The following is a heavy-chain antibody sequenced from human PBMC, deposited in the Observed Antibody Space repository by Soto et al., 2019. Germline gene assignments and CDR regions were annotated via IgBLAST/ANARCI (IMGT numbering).Heavy chain of an antibody. Sequence: QVQLQESGPGLVKPSETLSLTCTVSGGSISSYYWSWIRQSPQKGLEWIGYIYYIYDSGSTNYNPSLKSRVTISVDTSKNQFSLKLSSVTAADTAVYYCARGTSSSYYGYYGMGVWGQGTTVTVSS. CDR2: IYYIYDSGST. J-gene: IGHJ6*02. CDR1: GGSISSYY. CDR3: ARGTSSSYYGYYGMGV. V-gene: IGHV4-59*01. D-gene: IGHD3-22*01.